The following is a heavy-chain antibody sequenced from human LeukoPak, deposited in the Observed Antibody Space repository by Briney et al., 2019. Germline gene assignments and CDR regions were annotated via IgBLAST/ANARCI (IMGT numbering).Heavy chain of an antibody. V-gene: IGHV3-21*01. J-gene: IGHJ4*02. CDR2: ISTSGTYI. CDR3: ARDLADYSDY. Sequence: GGSLRLSCAASGFTFSPYSMNWVRQAPGKGLEWVSSISTSGTYIYYADSLKGRFNISRDNAKHSLYLQMHSLRAEDTAVYYCARDLADYSDYWGQGTLVTVSS. D-gene: IGHD2-21*01. CDR1: GFTFSPYS.